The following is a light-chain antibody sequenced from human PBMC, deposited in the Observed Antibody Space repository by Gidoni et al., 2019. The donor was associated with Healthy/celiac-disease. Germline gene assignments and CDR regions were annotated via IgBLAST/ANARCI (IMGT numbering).Light chain of an antibody. CDR1: SSDVGGYNF. CDR2: EVS. J-gene: IGLJ2*01. CDR3: SSYISSTTLVV. V-gene: IGLV2-14*01. Sequence: QSALTQPASVSGSPGKSITISCTGTSSDVGGYNFVSWYQQPPGKAPKLMIYEVSNRPSGVSNRFSGSKSGNTASLTISGLQAEDEADYYCSSYISSTTLVVFGGGTKVTIL.